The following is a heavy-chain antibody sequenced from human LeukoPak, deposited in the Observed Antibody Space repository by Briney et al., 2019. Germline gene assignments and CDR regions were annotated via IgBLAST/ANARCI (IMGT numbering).Heavy chain of an antibody. J-gene: IGHJ4*02. V-gene: IGHV3-11*01. CDR2: ISNSGSLK. D-gene: IGHD1-26*01. Sequence: GGSLRLSCAASGFIFSDHYMSWFRPAPGKGLEWVSYISNSGSLKSYADSVKGRFTISRDNAKNSLFLQMDSLRAEETAVYYCARSEGSFWGQGTLVTVSS. CDR3: ARSEGSF. CDR1: GFIFSDHY.